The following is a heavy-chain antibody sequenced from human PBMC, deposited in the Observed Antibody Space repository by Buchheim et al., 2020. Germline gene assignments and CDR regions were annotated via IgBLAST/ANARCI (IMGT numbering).Heavy chain of an antibody. Sequence: QVQLVESGGGVVQPGRSLRLSCAASGFTFSSYAMHWVRQAPGKGLEWVAVISYDGSNKYYADSVKGRFTISRDNSKNTLYLPMNSLRAEDTAVYYCARDGPVEMATIEGDYYYGMDVWGQGTT. CDR1: GFTFSSYA. J-gene: IGHJ6*02. V-gene: IGHV3-30*04. CDR3: ARDGPVEMATIEGDYYYGMDV. D-gene: IGHD5-24*01. CDR2: ISYDGSNK.